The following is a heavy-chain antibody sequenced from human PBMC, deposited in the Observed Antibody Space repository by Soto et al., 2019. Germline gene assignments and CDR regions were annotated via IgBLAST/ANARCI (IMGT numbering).Heavy chain of an antibody. D-gene: IGHD3-3*01. J-gene: IGHJ4*02. CDR1: GFSLTTSGVG. CDR3: AHRVLLRVFGLVTTSSFYLVF. Sequence: QITLNVSGPTVVRPPEPLTLTCRFSGFSLTTSGVGVGSIRQSPGKAPEWLALIYWDDDKRYSASPTSRLTPTKDTFKYQVFLTVSDWYPTCTEIYYCAHRVLLRVFGLVTTSSFYLVFWGQGTPVAVSS. CDR2: IYWDDDK. V-gene: IGHV2-5*02.